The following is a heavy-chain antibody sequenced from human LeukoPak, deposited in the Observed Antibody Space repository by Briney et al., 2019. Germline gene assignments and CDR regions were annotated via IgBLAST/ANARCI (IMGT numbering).Heavy chain of an antibody. D-gene: IGHD2-2*01. CDR3: ASGTTDIVVVPATLRNYYFDY. V-gene: IGHV1-69*05. J-gene: IGHJ4*02. Sequence: GASVKVSCKASGGTFSSYEISWVPQAPGQGLEWMGGIIPMFGTAKYAQKFQGRVTINTDKPTSTAYMELSSLRSEDTAVYYCASGTTDIVVVPATLRNYYFDYWGQGTLVTVSS. CDR2: IIPMFGTA. CDR1: GGTFSSYE.